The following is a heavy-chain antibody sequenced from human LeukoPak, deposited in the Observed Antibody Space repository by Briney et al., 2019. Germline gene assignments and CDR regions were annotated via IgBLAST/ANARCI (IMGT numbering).Heavy chain of an antibody. D-gene: IGHD2-2*01. CDR3: ARDVCGSTSCYRGGYYYYGMDV. V-gene: IGHV4-4*07. CDR2: IYTSGST. J-gene: IGHJ6*02. CDR1: GGSISSYY. Sequence: PSETLSLTCTVSGGSISSYYWSWIRQPAGKGLEWIGRIYTSGSTNYNPSLKSRVTMSVDTSKNQFSLKLSPVTAADTAVYYCARDVCGSTSCYRGGYYYYGMDVWGQGTTVTVSS.